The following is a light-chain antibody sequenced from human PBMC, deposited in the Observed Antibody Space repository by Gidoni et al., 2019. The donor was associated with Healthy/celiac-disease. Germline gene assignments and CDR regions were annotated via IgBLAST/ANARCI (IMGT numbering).Light chain of an antibody. CDR2: GAS. J-gene: IGKJ1*01. CDR1: QSVSSK. Sequence: ILMTQHPATLSVSPGERATLSCRASQSVSSKLAWYQQKPGQAPRLLIYGASTRATGIPARFSGSGSGTEFTLTISSLQSEDFAVYYCQQYNNWPGTFGQGTKVEIK. CDR3: QQYNNWPGT. V-gene: IGKV3-15*01.